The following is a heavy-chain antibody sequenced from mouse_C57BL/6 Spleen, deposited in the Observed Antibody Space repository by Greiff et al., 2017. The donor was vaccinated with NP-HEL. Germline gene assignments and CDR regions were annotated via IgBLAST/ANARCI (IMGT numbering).Heavy chain of an antibody. CDR2: IRYDGSN. D-gene: IGHD4-1*01. V-gene: IGHV3-6*01. Sequence: EVQLVESGPGLVKPSPSLSLTCSVTGYSITSGYYWNWIRQFPRNKLEWMGYIRYDGSNNYNPSLKNRTSITRDTSKNQFFLKLNSVTTEDTAAYYCARELGREAWFAYWGQGTLVTVSA. CDR3: ARELGREAWFAY. J-gene: IGHJ3*01. CDR1: GYSITSGYY.